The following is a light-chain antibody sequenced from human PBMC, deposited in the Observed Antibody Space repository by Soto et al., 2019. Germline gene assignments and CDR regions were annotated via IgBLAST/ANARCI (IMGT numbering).Light chain of an antibody. J-gene: IGKJ1*01. CDR2: GAI. CDR3: QHYNVWPPWT. CDR1: QNVRRN. V-gene: IGKV3-15*01. Sequence: EIVMTQSPATLSVSPEDRVTLSCRASQNVRRNIAWYQQKPGQAPSLLIFGAITRATGIPARFSGSGSGREFTLTMSSLQSEESAIYYCQHYNVWPPWTFGQGTKV.